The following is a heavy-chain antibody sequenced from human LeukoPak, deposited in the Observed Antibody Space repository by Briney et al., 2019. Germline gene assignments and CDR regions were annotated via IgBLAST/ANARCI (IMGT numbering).Heavy chain of an antibody. D-gene: IGHD6-13*01. CDR2: IRQDGSDK. CDR1: GFTLSSYW. Sequence: GGSLRLSCVASGFTLSSYWVTWVRQAPGKGLEWVANIRQDGSDKYYMDSVKGRFTISRDNAKNSVYLQMNSLRVEDTAVYYCARGIAAAGSYWGQGTLVTVSS. J-gene: IGHJ4*02. V-gene: IGHV3-7*03. CDR3: ARGIAAAGSY.